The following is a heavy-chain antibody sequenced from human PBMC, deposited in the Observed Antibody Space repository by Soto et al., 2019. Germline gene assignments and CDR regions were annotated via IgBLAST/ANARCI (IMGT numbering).Heavy chain of an antibody. J-gene: IGHJ4*02. CDR3: ARDQTIAVAGVNFDY. V-gene: IGHV1-18*04. D-gene: IGHD6-19*01. CDR2: ISAYNGNT. Sequence: EASVKVSCKASGYTFTSYGISWVRQAPGQGLEWMGWISAYNGNTNYAQKLQGRVTMTTDTSTSTAYMELRSLRSDDTAVYYCARDQTIAVAGVNFDYWGQGTLVTVSS. CDR1: GYTFTSYG.